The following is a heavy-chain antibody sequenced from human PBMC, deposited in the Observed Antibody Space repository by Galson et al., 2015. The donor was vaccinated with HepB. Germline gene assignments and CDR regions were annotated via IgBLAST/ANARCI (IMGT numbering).Heavy chain of an antibody. Sequence: QSGAEVKKPGESLRISCKASGYSFTAYWITWVRQKPGKGPECLGRIEPSASYTNYRPSFQGHVTISVDKSIDTAYLQWSSLKASDTAMYYCARLGDSGFYGALDIWGQGTMVTVSS. CDR1: GYSFTAYW. CDR3: ARLGDSGFYGALDI. J-gene: IGHJ3*02. D-gene: IGHD2-21*02. CDR2: IEPSASYT. V-gene: IGHV5-10-1*01.